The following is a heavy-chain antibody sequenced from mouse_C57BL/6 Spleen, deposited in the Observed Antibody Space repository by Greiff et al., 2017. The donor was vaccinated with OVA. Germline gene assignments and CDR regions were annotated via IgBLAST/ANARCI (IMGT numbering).Heavy chain of an antibody. CDR2: INPNNGGT. V-gene: IGHV1-26*01. J-gene: IGHJ1*03. Sequence: EVQLQQSGPELVKPGASVKISCKASGYTFTDYYMNWVKQSHGKSLEWIGDINPNNGGTSYNQKFKGKVTLTVDKSSSTAYMELRSLTSEDSAVYYCARRYYGSGYFDVWGTGTTVTVSS. D-gene: IGHD1-1*01. CDR1: GYTFTDYY. CDR3: ARRYYGSGYFDV.